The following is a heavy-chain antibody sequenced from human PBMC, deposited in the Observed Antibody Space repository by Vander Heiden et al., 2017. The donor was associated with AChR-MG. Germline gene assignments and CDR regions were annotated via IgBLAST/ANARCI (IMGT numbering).Heavy chain of an antibody. CDR1: GYTFTSYD. Sequence: QVPLVQSGAEVKKPGASVKVSCKASGYTFTSYDINWVRQATGQGLGWMGWMNPNSGDTGYAQNFQGRVTMTRNTSISTAYMELSSLRSEDTAVYYCVRVKSVSTGYDAGDDYWGQGSLVTVSS. CDR2: MNPNSGDT. J-gene: IGHJ4*02. CDR3: VRVKSVSTGYDAGDDY. V-gene: IGHV1-8*01. D-gene: IGHD3-22*01.